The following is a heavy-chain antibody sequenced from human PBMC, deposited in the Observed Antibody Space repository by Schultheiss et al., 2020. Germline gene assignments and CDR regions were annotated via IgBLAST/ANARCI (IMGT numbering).Heavy chain of an antibody. CDR3: ARGRWPPYGDHAGY. J-gene: IGHJ1*01. V-gene: IGHV3-30-3*01. CDR2: ISYDGSNK. D-gene: IGHD4-17*01. CDR1: GFTFSSYA. Sequence: GGSLRLSCAASGFTFSSYAMHWVRQAPGKGLEWVAVISYDGSNKYYADSVKGRFTISRDNSKNTLYLQMNSLRAEDTAVYYCARGRWPPYGDHAGYWGRGTLVTVS.